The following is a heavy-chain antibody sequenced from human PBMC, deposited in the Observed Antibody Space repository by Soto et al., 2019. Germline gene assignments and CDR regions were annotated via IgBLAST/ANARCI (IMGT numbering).Heavy chain of an antibody. J-gene: IGHJ5*01. Sequence: SETLSLTCTVSGVSIHNSHSFWAWIRHPPGKGLQFIASVYHNGGAHYNSSLKSRVTISVDTANNQVSLRMRSLTAADTAFYYCGRVVEGATRHTDPDSWGQGILVTVSS. CDR3: GRVVEGATRHTDPDS. CDR1: GVSIHNSHSF. V-gene: IGHV4-39*01. CDR2: VYHNGGA. D-gene: IGHD2-21*01.